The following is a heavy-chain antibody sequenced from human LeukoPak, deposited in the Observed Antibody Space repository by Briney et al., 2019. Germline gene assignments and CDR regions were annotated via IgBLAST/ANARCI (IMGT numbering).Heavy chain of an antibody. D-gene: IGHD3-3*01. Sequence: PGGSLRLSCPASGFTFSSYEMNWLRQAPGKGLAWVSYISSRGSSIYYADSVKGRFTISRDNAKDSLYLQMNSLRGEDTAVYYCARGDPYYDFWSGYHWGQGTLVTVSS. V-gene: IGHV3-48*03. CDR1: GFTFSSYE. CDR3: ARGDPYYDFWSGYH. CDR2: ISSRGSSI. J-gene: IGHJ4*02.